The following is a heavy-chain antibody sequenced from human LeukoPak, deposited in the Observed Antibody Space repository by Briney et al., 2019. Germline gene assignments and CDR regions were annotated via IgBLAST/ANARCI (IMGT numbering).Heavy chain of an antibody. D-gene: IGHD2-21*02. J-gene: IGHJ4*02. Sequence: ASVKVSCKASGYTFTGNHMHWVRQDPGQGLEWMGWINTNSGGTNYAQKFQGRVIMTRDTSISTAYMELSRLGSDDTAVYYCARGGSTDSIHSCGGNCYFLDYWGQGTLVTVSS. CDR2: INTNSGGT. CDR3: ARGGSTDSIHSCGGNCYFLDY. V-gene: IGHV1-2*02. CDR1: GYTFTGNH.